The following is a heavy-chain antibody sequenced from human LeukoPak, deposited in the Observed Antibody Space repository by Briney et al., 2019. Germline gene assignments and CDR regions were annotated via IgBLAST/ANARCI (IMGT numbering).Heavy chain of an antibody. J-gene: IGHJ5*02. CDR2: IYYSGST. CDR1: GFTFSSYSMN. CDR3: ARQHGKYGSGAKYWFDP. D-gene: IGHD3-10*01. V-gene: IGHV4-39*01. Sequence: GSLRLSCAASGFTFSSYSMNWVRQAPGEGLEWIGSIYYSGSTYYNPSLKSRVTISVDTSKNQFSLKLSSVTAADTAVYYCARQHGKYGSGAKYWFDPWGQGTLVTVSS.